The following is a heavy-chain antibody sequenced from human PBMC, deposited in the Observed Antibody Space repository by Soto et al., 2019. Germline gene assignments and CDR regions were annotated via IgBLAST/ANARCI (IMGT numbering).Heavy chain of an antibody. CDR1: GGSISSGGYS. Sequence: PSETLSLTCAVSGGSISSGGYSWSWIRQPPGKGLEWIGYIYHSGSTYYNPSLKSRVTMSMDTSQTQIYLNLTSVTAADTAVYYCARGGIQLSYAFDYWGPGILVTVSS. CDR3: ARGGIQLSYAFDY. V-gene: IGHV4-30-2*01. D-gene: IGHD5-18*01. CDR2: IYHSGST. J-gene: IGHJ4*02.